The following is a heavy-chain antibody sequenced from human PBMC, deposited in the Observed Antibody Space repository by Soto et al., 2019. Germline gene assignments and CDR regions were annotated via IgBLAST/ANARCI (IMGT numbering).Heavy chain of an antibody. CDR1: GFTFNIYA. CDR2: ISSSGDRT. CDR3: ATPIGKEHCRGGSCYSGGDY. J-gene: IGHJ4*02. Sequence: EVQLLDSGGGLVQSGGSLRLSCVASGFTFNIYAMTWVRQAPGKGLKWVSSISSSGDRTYYEDSVKGRFTISRDNSRNTLYLQMSSLRAEDTAVYYCATPIGKEHCRGGSCYSGGDYWGQGALVTVSS. V-gene: IGHV3-23*01. D-gene: IGHD2-15*01.